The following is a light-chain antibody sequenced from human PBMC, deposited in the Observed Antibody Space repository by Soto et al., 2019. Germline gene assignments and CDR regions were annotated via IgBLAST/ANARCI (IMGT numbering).Light chain of an antibody. CDR1: QNAHTS. CDR3: QQYGSSGT. V-gene: IGKV3-20*01. Sequence: ENVLTHFPVTLSLSPGERATLSCRASQNAHTSLAWYRQKPGQAPRLLIYDAFKRATGIPDRFSGSGSGTDFTLTISRLEPEDFAVYYCQQYGSSGTFGQGTKVDI. CDR2: DAF. J-gene: IGKJ1*01.